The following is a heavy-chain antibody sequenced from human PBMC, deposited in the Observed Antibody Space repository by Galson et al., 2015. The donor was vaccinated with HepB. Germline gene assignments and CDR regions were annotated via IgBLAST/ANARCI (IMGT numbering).Heavy chain of an antibody. CDR3: ARAYYYGLGGAFDI. D-gene: IGHD3-10*01. CDR2: ISSNSNYI. V-gene: IGHV3-21*04. J-gene: IGHJ3*02. Sequence: SLRLSCAASGFTFRSYTMNWVRQAPGKGLEWVSSISSNSNYIYYLDSVKGRFTISRDNAKNSLYLQMNSLRAEDTAVYYCARAYYYGLGGAFDIWGQGTMVTVSS. CDR1: GFTFRSYT.